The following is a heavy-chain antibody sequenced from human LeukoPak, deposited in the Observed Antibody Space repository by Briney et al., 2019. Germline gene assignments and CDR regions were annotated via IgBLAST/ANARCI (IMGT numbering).Heavy chain of an antibody. V-gene: IGHV4-59*08. D-gene: IGHD5-18*01. CDR1: GGSISSYY. CDR3: ARHMGLGYSYGYPYFDY. Sequence: SETLSLTCTVPGGSISSYYWSWIRQPPGKGLEWIGYIYYGGSTNYNPSLKSRVTISVDTSKNQFSLKLSSVTAADTAVYYCARHMGLGYSYGYPYFDYWGQGTLVTVFS. J-gene: IGHJ4*02. CDR2: IYYGGST.